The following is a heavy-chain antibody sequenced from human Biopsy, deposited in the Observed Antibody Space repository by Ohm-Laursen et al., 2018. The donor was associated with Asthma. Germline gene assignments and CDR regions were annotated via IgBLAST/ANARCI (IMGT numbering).Heavy chain of an antibody. CDR2: ITFDGSTQ. J-gene: IGHJ4*02. Sequence: FLRLSCAASGRHFGSYNMHWARQAPGKGLEWVAVITFDGSTQHYGDSVKGRFTISRDNSKNMLFLQMNSLRAEDTAVYYCLRDTLGHYFDIWGQGTQVTVSS. CDR3: LRDTLGHYFDI. V-gene: IGHV3-30-3*01. CDR1: GRHFGSYN. D-gene: IGHD6-13*01.